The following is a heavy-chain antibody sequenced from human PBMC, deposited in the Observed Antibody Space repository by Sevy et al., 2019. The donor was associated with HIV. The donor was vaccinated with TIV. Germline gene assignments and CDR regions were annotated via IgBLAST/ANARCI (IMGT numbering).Heavy chain of an antibody. D-gene: IGHD3-10*01. V-gene: IGHV3-21*01. CDR3: ARNLDYYASGPPDS. CDR1: GFTLSYYN. Sequence: GGSLRLSCAASGFTLSYYNMNWVRQAPGKGLEWVSSISSGSSHIFYVNSVKGRFTISRDNAKDSLFLQMNSLRAEDTAVYYCARNLDYYASGPPDSWGRGTLVTVSS. J-gene: IGHJ4*02. CDR2: ISSGSSHI.